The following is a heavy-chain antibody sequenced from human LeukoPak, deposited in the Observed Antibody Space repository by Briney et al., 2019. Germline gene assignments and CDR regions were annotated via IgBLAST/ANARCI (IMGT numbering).Heavy chain of an antibody. J-gene: IGHJ5*02. CDR3: ARRSETPNRLDP. CDR1: GGSISSSSYY. CDR2: VYHNGNT. D-gene: IGHD3-10*01. Sequence: PSETLSLTCTVSGGSISSSSYYWGWIRQPPGKGLEWIGYVYHNGNTNYNPSLKSRVTMSVDRSKNQFSLQLSFVTAADTAVYYCARRSETPNRLDPWGQGTLVTVSS. V-gene: IGHV4-39*07.